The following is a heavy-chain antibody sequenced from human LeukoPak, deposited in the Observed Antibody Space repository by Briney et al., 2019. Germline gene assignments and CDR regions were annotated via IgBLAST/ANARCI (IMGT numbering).Heavy chain of an antibody. CDR1: GDSVSSSPYY. CDR2: TFSTST. V-gene: IGHV4-61*01. Sequence: SETLSLTCPVSGDSVSSSPYYWGWIRQPPGTGLEWIGNTFSTSTLYNASLRSRVTIVVDTSKNQFSLKLTSATAADTAIYFCARYKFHNYFDPWGQGTLVVVSS. J-gene: IGHJ5*02. D-gene: IGHD5-24*01. CDR3: ARYKFHNYFDP.